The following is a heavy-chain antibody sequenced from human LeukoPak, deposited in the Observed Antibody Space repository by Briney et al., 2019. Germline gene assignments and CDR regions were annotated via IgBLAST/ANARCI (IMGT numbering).Heavy chain of an antibody. CDR2: IWYDGSNK. V-gene: IGHV3-33*01. CDR1: DFTFTSYG. J-gene: IGHJ6*03. Sequence: GGSLRLSCAASDFTFTSYGMHWVRQAPGKGLEWVAVIWYDGSNKDYADSVKGRFTISRDNSKNTLYPQMNSLRAEDTAVYYCARDPSNYYMDVWGKGTTVTVSS. CDR3: ARDPSNYYMDV.